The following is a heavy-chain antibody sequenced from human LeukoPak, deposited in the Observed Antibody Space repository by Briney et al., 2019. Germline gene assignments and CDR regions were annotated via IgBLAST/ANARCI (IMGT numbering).Heavy chain of an antibody. J-gene: IGHJ4*02. D-gene: IGHD2-15*01. Sequence: ASVKVSCKASGGTFSSYAISWVRQAPGQGLEWMGRIIPILGIANYAQKFQGRVTITADKSTSTAYMELSSLRSEDTAVYYCARDRPRVVVAATDYFDYWGQGTLVTVSS. V-gene: IGHV1-69*04. CDR1: GGTFSSYA. CDR3: ARDRPRVVVAATDYFDY. CDR2: IIPILGIA.